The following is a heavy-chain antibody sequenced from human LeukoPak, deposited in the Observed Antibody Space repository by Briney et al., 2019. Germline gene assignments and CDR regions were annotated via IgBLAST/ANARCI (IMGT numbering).Heavy chain of an antibody. CDR1: GITFSSHW. J-gene: IGHJ4*02. D-gene: IGHD3-10*01. CDR2: ISGDGGTT. CDR3: ARDLILGSGSLDY. Sequence: GGSLRLSCAASGITFSSHWMHWVRQDRGKGLIWVARISGDGGTTNYADSVKGRFTISRDNAKNTLHLQMNSLRAEDTAVYYCARDLILGSGSLDYWGQGTLVTVSS. V-gene: IGHV3-74*01.